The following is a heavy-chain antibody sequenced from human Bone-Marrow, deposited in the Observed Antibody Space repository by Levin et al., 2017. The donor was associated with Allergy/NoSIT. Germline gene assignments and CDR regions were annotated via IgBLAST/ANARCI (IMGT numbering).Heavy chain of an antibody. CDR2: TSYDGSNT. V-gene: IGHV3-30-3*01. D-gene: IGHD6-13*01. Sequence: GGSLRLSCTASRFTFSSYAMHWVRQAPGKGLEWVAMTSYDGSNTYYEDSVKGRFTISRDNSKNTLYLQMNSLRAEDTAVYYCARDGAYGPPGALAAAGRDWGQGTLVTVSS. J-gene: IGHJ4*02. CDR3: ARDGAYGPPGALAAAGRD. CDR1: RFTFSSYA.